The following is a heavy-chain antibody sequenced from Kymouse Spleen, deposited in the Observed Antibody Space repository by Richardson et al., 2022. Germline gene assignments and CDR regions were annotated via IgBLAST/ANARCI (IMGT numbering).Heavy chain of an antibody. D-gene: IGHD6-19*01. CDR2: ISYDGSNK. CDR3: AVAGPSYYGMDV. Sequence: QVQLVESGGGVVQPGRSLRLSCAASGFTFSSYGMHWVRQAPGKGLEWVAVISYDGSNKYYADSVKGRFTISRDNSKNTLYLQMNSLRAEDTAVYYCAVAGPSYYGMDVWGQGTTVTVSS. V-gene: IGHV3-30*18. J-gene: IGHJ6*02. CDR1: GFTFSSYG.